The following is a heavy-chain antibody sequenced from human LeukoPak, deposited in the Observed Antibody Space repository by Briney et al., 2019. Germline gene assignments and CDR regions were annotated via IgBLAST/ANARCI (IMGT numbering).Heavy chain of an antibody. CDR2: ISSSSSYI. J-gene: IGHJ3*02. CDR3: ARMVVTTSYDAFDI. CDR1: RFTFSSYT. V-gene: IGHV3-21*01. D-gene: IGHD2-15*01. Sequence: PGGSLRLSCAASRFTFSSYTMNWVRQAPGKGLEWVSSISSSSSYIYYADSVKGRFTISRDNAKNSLYLQMNSLRAEDTAVYYCARMVVTTSYDAFDIWGQGTMVTVSS.